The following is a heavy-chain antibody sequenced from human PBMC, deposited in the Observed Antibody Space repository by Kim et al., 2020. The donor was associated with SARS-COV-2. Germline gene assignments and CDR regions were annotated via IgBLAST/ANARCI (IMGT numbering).Heavy chain of an antibody. Sequence: ASVKVSCKASGYTFTSYYMHWVRQAPGQGLEWMGIINPSGGSTSYAQKFQGRVTMTRDTSTSTVYMELSSLRSEDTAVYYCARGWGVRGVIIMHWFDPWGQGTLVTVSS. CDR2: INPSGGST. J-gene: IGHJ5*02. V-gene: IGHV1-46*01. D-gene: IGHD3-10*01. CDR1: GYTFTSYY. CDR3: ARGWGVRGVIIMHWFDP.